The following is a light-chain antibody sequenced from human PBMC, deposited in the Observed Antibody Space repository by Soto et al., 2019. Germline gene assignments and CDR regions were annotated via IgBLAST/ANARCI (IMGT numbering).Light chain of an antibody. CDR2: DVS. CDR3: SPYSSSVTLV. J-gene: IGLJ2*01. Sequence: QSALTQPASVSGSPGQSITISCTGTSSDVGGYNYVSWYQQHPGKAPKLMIYDVSNRPSGVSNRFSGSKSGNTVSLTISGLQAEDEADYYCSPYSSSVTLVFGGGTKLTVL. CDR1: SSDVGGYNY. V-gene: IGLV2-14*01.